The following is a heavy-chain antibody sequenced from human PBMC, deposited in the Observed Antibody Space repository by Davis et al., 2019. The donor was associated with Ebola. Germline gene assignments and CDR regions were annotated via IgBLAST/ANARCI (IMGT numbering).Heavy chain of an antibody. CDR2: IIQIFGTA. D-gene: IGHD5-18*01. CDR1: GYTFTSYD. J-gene: IGHJ6*02. Sequence: AASVKVSCKASGYTFTSYDINWVRQAPGQGLEWMGGIIQIFGTANYAQKFQGRVTITADKSTSTAYMELSSLRSEDTAVYYCARDGGYSYGTYYYYGMDVWGQGTTVTVSS. V-gene: IGHV1-69*06. CDR3: ARDGGYSYGTYYYYGMDV.